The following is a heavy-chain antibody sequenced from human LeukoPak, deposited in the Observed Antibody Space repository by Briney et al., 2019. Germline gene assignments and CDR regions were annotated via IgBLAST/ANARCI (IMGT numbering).Heavy chain of an antibody. Sequence: VASVKVSCPASGYTFTSYDINWARQATGQGIEWMGWMNPNSGNTGYAQKFQGRVTMTRDTSISTAYMELSSLRSDDTAVYYCARGDYMDVWGKGTTVTVSS. J-gene: IGHJ6*03. CDR1: GYTFTSYD. CDR3: ARGDYMDV. V-gene: IGHV1-8*01. CDR2: MNPNSGNT.